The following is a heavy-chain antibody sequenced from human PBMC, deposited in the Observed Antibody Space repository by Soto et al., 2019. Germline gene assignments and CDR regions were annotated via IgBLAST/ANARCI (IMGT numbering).Heavy chain of an antibody. D-gene: IGHD6-13*01. Sequence: PGESLTLSCEASGFTISSYAMSWVRQAPGQGLEWVSAISGSGGSTYYADSVKSRFTITRDNTKNTLYLQMNSLRAEDTAVYYCANLPGSSWYYYYGMDVWGQGTTVTVSS. J-gene: IGHJ6*02. CDR2: ISGSGGST. CDR3: ANLPGSSWYYYYGMDV. CDR1: GFTISSYA. V-gene: IGHV3-23*01.